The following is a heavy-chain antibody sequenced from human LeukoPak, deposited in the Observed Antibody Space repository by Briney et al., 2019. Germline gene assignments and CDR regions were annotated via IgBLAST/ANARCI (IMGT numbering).Heavy chain of an antibody. J-gene: IGHJ3*02. V-gene: IGHV1-2*02. CDR2: INPNSGGT. CDR1: GYTFTGYY. Sequence: EASVKVSCKASGYTFTGYYMHWVRQAPGQGLEWMGWINPNSGGTNYAQKFQGRVTMTRDTSISTAYMELSRLRSDDTAVYYCARDHWDYCSSTSCYSAAFDIWGQGTMVTVSS. D-gene: IGHD2-2*02. CDR3: ARDHWDYCSSTSCYSAAFDI.